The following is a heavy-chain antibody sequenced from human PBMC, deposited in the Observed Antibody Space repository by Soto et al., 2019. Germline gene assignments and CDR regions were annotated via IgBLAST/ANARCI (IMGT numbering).Heavy chain of an antibody. V-gene: IGHV1-2*04. CDR2: INPNRGGT. CDR1: GYTFTGYY. CDR3: ARDRRGDYDFWSGYQLDYYGMDV. D-gene: IGHD3-3*01. Sequence: AASVKVSCKASGYTFTGYYMQWVRQAPGQGLEWMGWINPNRGGTNYAQKFQGWVTMTRDTSISTAYMELSRLRSDDTAVYYCARDRRGDYDFWSGYQLDYYGMDVWGQGTTVTVSS. J-gene: IGHJ6*02.